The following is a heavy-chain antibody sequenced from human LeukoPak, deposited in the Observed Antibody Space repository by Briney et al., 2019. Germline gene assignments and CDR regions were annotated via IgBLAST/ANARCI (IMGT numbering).Heavy chain of an antibody. J-gene: IGHJ6*03. Sequence: PSETLSLTCTVSGGSISSYYWSWIRQPPGKGLEWIGYIYYSGSTNYNPSLKSRVTISVDTSKHQFSLKLSSVTAADTAVYYCARVEAASPPGLYCYYYYYMDVWGKGTTVTVSS. CDR1: GGSISSYY. CDR3: ARVEAASPPGLYCYYYYYMDV. CDR2: IYYSGST. V-gene: IGHV4-59*01. D-gene: IGHD6-13*01.